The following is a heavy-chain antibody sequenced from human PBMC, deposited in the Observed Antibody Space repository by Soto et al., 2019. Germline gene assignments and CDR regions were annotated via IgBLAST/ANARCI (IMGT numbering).Heavy chain of an antibody. D-gene: IGHD5-12*01. CDR2: IYGSGDST. J-gene: IGHJ4*02. Sequence: PGESLKISCAASGFTFATYTINWVRQAPGKGLEWVSGIYGSGDSTFYADSVKGRFTISRDNSKNTLYLQMNSLRAEDTAVYYCAKDARPDGYWDFDDWGQGTLVTVDS. V-gene: IGHV3-23*01. CDR1: GFTFATYT. CDR3: AKDARPDGYWDFDD.